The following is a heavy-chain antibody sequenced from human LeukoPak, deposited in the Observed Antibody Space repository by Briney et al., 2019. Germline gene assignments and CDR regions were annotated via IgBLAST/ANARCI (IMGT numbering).Heavy chain of an antibody. V-gene: IGHV1-8*01. CDR3: ARGGSRSRRGDDAFDI. Sequence: GASVKVSCKASGYTFTSYDINWVRQATGQGLEWMGWMNPNSGNTGYAQKFQGRVTLATDASTSTAYVELRSLTSDGTAVYFCARGGSRSRRGDDAFDIWGQGTMVTVSS. CDR2: MNPNSGNT. D-gene: IGHD3-10*01. J-gene: IGHJ3*02. CDR1: GYTFTSYD.